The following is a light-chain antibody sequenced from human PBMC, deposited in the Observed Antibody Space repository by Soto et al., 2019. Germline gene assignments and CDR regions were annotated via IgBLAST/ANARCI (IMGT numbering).Light chain of an antibody. J-gene: IGKJ1*01. V-gene: IGKV3-20*01. CDR3: QQYGNVPRT. Sequence: EIVLTQSPGTLSLSPGERATLSCRASQTINRSFLAWYQHKPGQAPRLLIYGASSRATGIPDRFSGSGSGTDFFLSISRLEPEDFAVYYCQQYGNVPRTFGQGTKV. CDR2: GAS. CDR1: QTINRSF.